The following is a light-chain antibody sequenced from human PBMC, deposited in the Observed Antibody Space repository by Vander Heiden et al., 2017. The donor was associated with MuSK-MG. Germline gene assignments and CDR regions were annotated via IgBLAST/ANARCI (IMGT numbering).Light chain of an antibody. J-gene: IGKJ2*01. CDR1: QSVSSY. Sequence: EIVLTQSPATLSLSPGERATLSCRASQSVSSYLAWYQQKPGQAPRLLIYDASNRANGIPARFSGSGSGTDFTLTISSLEPEDFAVYYWQQRSNRRTFGQGTKMEIK. CDR2: DAS. CDR3: QQRSNRRT. V-gene: IGKV3-11*01.